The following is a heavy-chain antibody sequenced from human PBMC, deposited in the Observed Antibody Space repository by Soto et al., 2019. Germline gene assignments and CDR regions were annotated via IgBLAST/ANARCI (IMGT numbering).Heavy chain of an antibody. CDR3: ALHYGSGSNYYYYGMDV. Sequence: QVQLVQSGAEVKKPGSSVKVSCKASGGTFSSYAISWVRQAPGQGLEWMGGIIPIFGTADYAQKCQGRVTITADEPTSTAYMALSSLRCEDTAVYYCALHYGSGSNYYYYGMDVWGQGTTVTVSS. CDR1: GGTFSSYA. CDR2: IIPIFGTA. J-gene: IGHJ6*02. D-gene: IGHD3-10*01. V-gene: IGHV1-69*12.